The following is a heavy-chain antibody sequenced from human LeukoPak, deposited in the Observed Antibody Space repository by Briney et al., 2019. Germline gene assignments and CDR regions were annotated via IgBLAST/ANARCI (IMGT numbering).Heavy chain of an antibody. D-gene: IGHD3-3*01. CDR1: GFSFSSYA. CDR2: ICGSGGST. J-gene: IGHJ4*02. Sequence: PGGSLRLSCAASGFSFSSYAMSWVRQAPGKGLEWVSAICGSGGSTYYADSVKGRFTISRDNSKNTLYLQMNSLRAEDTAVYYCAKAQVLRFLEWLPDYWGRGTLVTVSS. V-gene: IGHV3-23*01. CDR3: AKAQVLRFLEWLPDY.